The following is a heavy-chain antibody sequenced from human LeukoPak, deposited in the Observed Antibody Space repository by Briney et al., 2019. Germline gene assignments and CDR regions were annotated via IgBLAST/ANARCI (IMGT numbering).Heavy chain of an antibody. D-gene: IGHD3-3*01. CDR1: GFTFSSYA. CDR3: AKDHYWSIDY. V-gene: IGHV3-23*01. J-gene: IGHJ4*02. CDR2: ISGSGGGT. Sequence: GGSLRLSCAASGFTFSSYAMSWVRQAPEKGLEWVSTISGSGGGTYYADSVKGRFTISRDIAKNTLYLQMNSLRAEDTGVYYCAKDHYWSIDYWGRGTLVTVSS.